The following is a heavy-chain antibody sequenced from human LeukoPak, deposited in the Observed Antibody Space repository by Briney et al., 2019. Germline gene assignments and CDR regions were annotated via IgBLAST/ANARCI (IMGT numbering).Heavy chain of an antibody. CDR3: ARDSVSGDAFDI. Sequence: SETLSLTCAVSGGSISSGGYSWSWIRQPPGKGLEWIGYIYHSGSTYYNPSLKSRVTISVDRSKNQFFLKLSSVTAADTAVYYCARDSVSGDAFDIWGQGTMVTVSS. V-gene: IGHV4-30-2*01. D-gene: IGHD3-10*01. CDR2: IYHSGST. J-gene: IGHJ3*02. CDR1: GGSISSGGYS.